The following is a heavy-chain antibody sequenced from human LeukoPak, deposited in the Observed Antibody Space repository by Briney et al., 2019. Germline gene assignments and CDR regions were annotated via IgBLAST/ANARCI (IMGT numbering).Heavy chain of an antibody. D-gene: IGHD6-19*01. J-gene: IGHJ4*02. CDR1: GFTFDDYA. CDR3: AKVGSSGWYRDYYFDY. Sequence: GGSLRLSCAASGFTFDDYAMHWVRQAPGKGLEWVSGISWNSGSIGYADSVKGRFTISRDNAKNSLYLQMNSLRAEDTALYYRAKVGSSGWYRDYYFDYWGQGTLVTVSS. CDR2: ISWNSGSI. V-gene: IGHV3-9*01.